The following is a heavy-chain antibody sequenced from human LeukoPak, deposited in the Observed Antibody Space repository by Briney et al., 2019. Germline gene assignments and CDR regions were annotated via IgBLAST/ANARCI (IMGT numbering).Heavy chain of an antibody. CDR3: AREGYGSGSYPSDY. Sequence: GGSLRLSCAASRFTFSSYTMSWVRQAPGKGLEWVAYITSGSSAIYYADSVKGRFTISRDNAKNSLYLQVNSLRAEDTAVYYCAREGYGSGSYPSDYWGQGTLITVSS. CDR1: RFTFSSYT. V-gene: IGHV3-48*01. J-gene: IGHJ4*02. CDR2: ITSGSSAI. D-gene: IGHD3-10*01.